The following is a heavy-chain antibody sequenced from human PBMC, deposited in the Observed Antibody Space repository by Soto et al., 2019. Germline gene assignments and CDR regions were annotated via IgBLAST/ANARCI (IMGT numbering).Heavy chain of an antibody. CDR3: AKDRDMELTDADAFDY. Sequence: QVQLVESGGGVVQPGRSLRLSCAASGFTFSSYGMHWVRQAPGKGLEWVAVISYDGSNKYYADSVKGRFTISRDNSKNPLQLQMNSLRAEDTAVYYCAKDRDMELTDADAFDYWGQGTLVTVT. J-gene: IGHJ4*02. CDR1: GFTFSSYG. D-gene: IGHD1-26*01. CDR2: ISYDGSNK. V-gene: IGHV3-30*18.